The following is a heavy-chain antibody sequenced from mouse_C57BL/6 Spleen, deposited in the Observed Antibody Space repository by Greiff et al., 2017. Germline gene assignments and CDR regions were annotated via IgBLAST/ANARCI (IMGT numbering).Heavy chain of an antibody. J-gene: IGHJ3*01. V-gene: IGHV1-15*01. CDR2: LDPETGGT. Sequence: SGAELVRPGASVTLSCKASGYTFTDYEMHWVKQTPVPGLEWIGALDPETGGTAYNQKFKGKAILTADKSSSTAYMELRSLTSEDSAVYYCTRRDYGFAYWGQGTLVTVSA. D-gene: IGHD1-1*02. CDR1: GYTFTDYE. CDR3: TRRDYGFAY.